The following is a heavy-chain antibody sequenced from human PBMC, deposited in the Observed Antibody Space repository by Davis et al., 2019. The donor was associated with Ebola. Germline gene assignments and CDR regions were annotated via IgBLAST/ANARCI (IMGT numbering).Heavy chain of an antibody. J-gene: IGHJ6*02. Sequence: SETLSLTCSLSGGPTTNSYWSWVRQSPGRGLEWIGFITFSGPAAYSSSLRSRVTISVDTSKTHLSLNLASVTAADTAVYYCARAKIYLGEEGYFYFNRMDVWGQGTTVTVSS. V-gene: IGHV4-59*01. CDR3: ARAKIYLGEEGYFYFNRMDV. CDR2: ITFSGPA. D-gene: IGHD3-22*01. CDR1: GGPTTNSY.